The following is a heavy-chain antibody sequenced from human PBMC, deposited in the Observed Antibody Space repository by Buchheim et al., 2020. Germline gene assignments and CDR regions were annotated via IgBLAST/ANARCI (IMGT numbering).Heavy chain of an antibody. J-gene: IGHJ3*02. CDR3: AKARYDFWSGYHRDAFDI. CDR2: ISGSGGNT. CDR1: GFTFSSYA. V-gene: IGHV3-23*01. Sequence: LLESGGGLAQPGGSLRLSCAASGFTFSSYAMYWVRQAPGMGLEWVSGISGSGGNTYYTDSVKGRFTISRDNSKNTLNLQMNSLRADDTAVYYCAKARYDFWSGYHRDAFDIWGQGT. D-gene: IGHD3-3*01.